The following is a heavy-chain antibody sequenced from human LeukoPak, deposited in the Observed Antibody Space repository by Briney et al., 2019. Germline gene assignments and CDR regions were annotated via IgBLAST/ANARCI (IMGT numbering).Heavy chain of an antibody. D-gene: IGHD1-26*01. CDR3: ATDRNSGKYYDY. CDR2: IYYDGSNQ. J-gene: IGHJ4*02. Sequence: GGSLRLSCVVSGLRFRNYGMHWVRQAPGKGLEWVAVIYYDGSNQYYADSVKGRFTVSRDNAKNTLYLQMDSLKAEDTAVYYCATDRNSGKYYDYWGQGTLVTVSS. CDR1: GLRFRNYG. V-gene: IGHV3-33*01.